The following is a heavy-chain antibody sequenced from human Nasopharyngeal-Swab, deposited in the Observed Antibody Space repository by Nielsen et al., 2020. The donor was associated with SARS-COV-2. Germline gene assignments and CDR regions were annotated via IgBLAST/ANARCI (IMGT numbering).Heavy chain of an antibody. CDR1: GFTFSSYW. V-gene: IGHV3-7*01. D-gene: IGHD5-18*01. J-gene: IGHJ5*02. Sequence: LSLTCAASGFTFSSYWMTWVRQAPGKGLEWVANIKQDGSEKNYVDSVKGRFTISRDNAKNSLFLQMNILRAEDTAVYYCARAEGGGYSYGFDNWFDPWGQGTLVTVSS. CDR2: IKQDGSEK. CDR3: ARAEGGGYSYGFDNWFDP.